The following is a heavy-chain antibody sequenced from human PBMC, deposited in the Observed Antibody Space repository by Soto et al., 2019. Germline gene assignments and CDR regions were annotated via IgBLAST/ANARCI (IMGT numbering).Heavy chain of an antibody. CDR2: ISYDGSNK. V-gene: IGHV3-30-3*01. J-gene: IGHJ6*02. CDR1: GFTISSYA. CDR3: ARDRVRGSSSWLYYYYYGMDV. Sequence: PGGPQRLSCAAAGFTISSYAMRRVRQAQGKGLEWVAVISYDGSNKYYADSVKGRFTISRDNSKNTLYLQMSSVRAEDTAVYYCARDRVRGSSSWLYYYYYGMDVWGQGTTVTVSS. D-gene: IGHD6-13*01.